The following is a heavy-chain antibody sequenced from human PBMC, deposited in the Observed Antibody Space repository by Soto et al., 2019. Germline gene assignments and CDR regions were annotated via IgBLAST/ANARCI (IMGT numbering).Heavy chain of an antibody. V-gene: IGHV3-15*07. J-gene: IGHJ6*02. CDR1: GFTFSNAW. Sequence: GGSLRLSCAASGFTFSNAWMNWVRQAPGKGLEWVGRIKSKTDGGTTDYAAPVKGRFTISRDDSKNTLYLQMNSLKTEDTAVYYCTTSVGPEDIVVVPAAESLYYYYGMDVWGQGTTVTVSS. CDR2: IKSKTDGGTT. D-gene: IGHD2-2*01. CDR3: TTSVGPEDIVVVPAAESLYYYYGMDV.